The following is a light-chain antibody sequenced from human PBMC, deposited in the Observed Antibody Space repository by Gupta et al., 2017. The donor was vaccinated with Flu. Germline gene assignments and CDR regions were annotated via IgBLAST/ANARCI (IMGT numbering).Light chain of an antibody. J-gene: IGKJ1*01. V-gene: IGKV1-5*03. Sequence: DIQMTQSPSTLSASVGDRVTITCRASQSSDSWLAWYQQKPGKASKLLIYKASNLESGVPSRFSGSGSGTEFTLTISSLHPDDFATYYCQQYRSYPWTFGQGTTVEIQ. CDR1: QSSDSW. CDR2: KAS. CDR3: QQYRSYPWT.